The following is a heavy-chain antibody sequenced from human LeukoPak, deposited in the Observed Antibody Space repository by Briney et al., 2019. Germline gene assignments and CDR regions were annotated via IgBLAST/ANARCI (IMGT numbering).Heavy chain of an antibody. D-gene: IGHD3-22*01. V-gene: IGHV1-2*02. CDR1: GYTFTGYY. Sequence: ASVKVSCKASGYTFTGYYMHWVRQAPGQGLEWMGWINPNSGGTNYAQKLQGRATMTTDTSTSTAYMELRSLSSDDTAVYYCARVGPSSYYYDSSGYYLEDFDYWGQGTLVTVSS. CDR2: INPNSGGT. J-gene: IGHJ4*02. CDR3: ARVGPSSYYYDSSGYYLEDFDY.